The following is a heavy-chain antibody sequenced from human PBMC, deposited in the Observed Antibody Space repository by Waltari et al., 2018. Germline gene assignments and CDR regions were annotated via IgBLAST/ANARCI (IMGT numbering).Heavy chain of an antibody. CDR2: IIPILGIA. CDR1: GGTFSSYA. CDR3: ARGMVATEGYYYYGMDV. Sequence: QVQLVQSGAEVKKPGSSVKVSCKASGGTFSSYAISWVRQVPGQGLEWMGGIIPILGIANYAQKFQGRVTITADKSTSTAYMELSSLRSEDTAVYYCARGMVATEGYYYYGMDVWGQGTTVTVSS. D-gene: IGHD5-12*01. V-gene: IGHV1-69*10. J-gene: IGHJ6*02.